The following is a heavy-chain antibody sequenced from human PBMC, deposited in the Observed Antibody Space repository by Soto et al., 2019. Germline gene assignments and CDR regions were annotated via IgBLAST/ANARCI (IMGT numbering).Heavy chain of an antibody. CDR2: IIPNIGIA. CDR3: VYYASSGNYYEGAFDI. D-gene: IGHD3-22*01. Sequence: GSGRASVSTVTIYGIKRVRQDPGQGLEWMGWIIPNIGIANYAQKFQGRLTITTDKSTSTAYMELSSLRSEDTAMYYCVYYASSGNYYEGAFDIWGQGTKVTVSS. J-gene: IGHJ3*02. CDR1: VSTVTIYG. V-gene: IGHV1-69*04.